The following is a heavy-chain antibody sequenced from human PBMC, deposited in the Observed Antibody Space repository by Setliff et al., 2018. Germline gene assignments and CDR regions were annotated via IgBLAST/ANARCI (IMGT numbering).Heavy chain of an antibody. Sequence: GASVKVSCKTSGYTFSSYGINWVRQAPGQGPEWIGWINTYNDETKYSPKIEGRATVTTETATNTVYLELRSLTSDDTAMYYCARDPVVGSFHNWFDPWG. CDR2: INTYNDET. J-gene: IGHJ5*02. D-gene: IGHD2-15*01. CDR3: ARDPVVGSFHNWFDP. CDR1: GYTFSSYG. V-gene: IGHV1-18*01.